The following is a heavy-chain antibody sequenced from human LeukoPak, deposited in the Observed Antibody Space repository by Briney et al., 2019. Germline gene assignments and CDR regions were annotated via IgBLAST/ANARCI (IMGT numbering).Heavy chain of an antibody. D-gene: IGHD3-22*01. V-gene: IGHV3-48*03. CDR3: AGWYDSNGYA. CDR2: ISSSGSTI. Sequence: PGGSLRLSCAASGFTFSSYEMNWVRQAPGKGLEWVSYISSSGSTIYYADSVKGRFTISRDNAKNSLYLQMNSLRVEDTAVYYCAGWYDSNGYAWGQGTLVTVSS. J-gene: IGHJ5*02. CDR1: GFTFSSYE.